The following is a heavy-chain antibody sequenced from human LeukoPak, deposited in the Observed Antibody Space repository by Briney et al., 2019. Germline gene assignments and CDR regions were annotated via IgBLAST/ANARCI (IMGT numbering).Heavy chain of an antibody. D-gene: IGHD1-26*01. J-gene: IGHJ4*02. CDR1: GFSFSSYG. CDR2: IRSDGSNK. V-gene: IGHV3-30*02. CDR3: ANVVGATSFFDY. Sequence: PGGSLRHSCAGSGFSFSSYGMHWVRQAPGKGLEWMAFIRSDGSNKYYADSVKGRFTISRDNSKNTLYLQINSLRAEDTAVYYCANVVGATSFFDYWGQGTLVTVSS.